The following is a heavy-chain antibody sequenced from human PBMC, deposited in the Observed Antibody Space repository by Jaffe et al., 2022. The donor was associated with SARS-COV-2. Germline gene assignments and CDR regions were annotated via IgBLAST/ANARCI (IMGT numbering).Heavy chain of an antibody. V-gene: IGHV3-23*01. CDR1: GFTFSSYA. CDR2: ISGSGGST. D-gene: IGHD2-15*01. CDR3: AKEGAYGLYIVVLDSNYFDY. J-gene: IGHJ4*02. Sequence: EVQLLESGGGLVQPGGSLRLSCAASGFTFSSYAMSWVRQAPGKGLEWVSAISGSGGSTYYADSVKGRFTISRDNSKNTLYLQMNSLRAEDTAVYYCAKEGAYGLYIVVLDSNYFDYWGQGTLVTVSS.